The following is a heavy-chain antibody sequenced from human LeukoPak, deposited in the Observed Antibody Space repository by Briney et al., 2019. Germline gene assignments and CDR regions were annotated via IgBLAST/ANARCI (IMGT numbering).Heavy chain of an antibody. V-gene: IGHV1-2*04. CDR2: INPNSGGT. CDR1: GYTFTGYY. CDR3: ARDNPPTTVTAI. D-gene: IGHD4-17*01. J-gene: IGHJ4*02. Sequence: SVKVSCKASGYTFTGYYMHWVRQAPGQGLEWMGWINPNSGGTNYAQKFQGWVTMTRDTSISTAYMDLSRLTSDDTAVYCCARDNPPTTVTAIWGQGTLVTVSS.